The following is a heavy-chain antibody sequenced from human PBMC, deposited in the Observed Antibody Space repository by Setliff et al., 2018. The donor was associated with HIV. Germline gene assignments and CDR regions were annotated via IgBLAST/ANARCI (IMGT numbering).Heavy chain of an antibody. V-gene: IGHV3-11*04. Sequence: SLRLSCAASGFTLSYYSMNWVRQAPGKGLEWISYISTSGSTIYYADSVKGRFTISRDNSKNTLYLQMNSLRAEDTAVYYCARSSRISGSYYRYYFDYWGQGTLVTVSS. J-gene: IGHJ4*02. CDR3: ARSSRISGSYYRYYFDY. D-gene: IGHD1-26*01. CDR2: ISTSGSTI. CDR1: GFTLSYYS.